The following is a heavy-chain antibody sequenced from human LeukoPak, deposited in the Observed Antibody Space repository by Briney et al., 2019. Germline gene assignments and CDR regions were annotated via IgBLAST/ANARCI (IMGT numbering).Heavy chain of an antibody. D-gene: IGHD2-15*01. V-gene: IGHV4-59*01. CDR2: IYYTGST. CDR3: ARLVGDQVDY. J-gene: IGHJ4*02. Sequence: SETLSLTCTVSGGTISGYDWSWIRQPPGKGLEWIGYIYYTGSTNYNPSLKSRVTISVDTSKNQFSLKLSSVTAADTAVYYCARLVGDQVDYWGQGTLVTVPS. CDR1: GGTISGYD.